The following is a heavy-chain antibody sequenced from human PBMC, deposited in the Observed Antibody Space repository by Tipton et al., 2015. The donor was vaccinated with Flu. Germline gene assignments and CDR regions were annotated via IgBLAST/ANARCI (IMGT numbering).Heavy chain of an antibody. CDR1: GYSISSGYY. D-gene: IGHD3-22*01. Sequence: LRLSCAVSGYSISSGYYWGWIRQPPGKGLEWIGSIYHSGSTYYNPSLKSRVTISVDTSKNQFSLKLSSVAAADTAVYYCARVRRPYYYDSSGYNPFDYWGQGTLVTVSS. V-gene: IGHV4-38-2*01. CDR3: ARVRRPYYYDSSGYNPFDY. J-gene: IGHJ4*02. CDR2: IYHSGST.